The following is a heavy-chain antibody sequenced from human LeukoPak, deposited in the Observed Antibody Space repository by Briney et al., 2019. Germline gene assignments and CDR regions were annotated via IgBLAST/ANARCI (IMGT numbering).Heavy chain of an antibody. J-gene: IGHJ3*02. Sequence: SETLSLTCTVSGGSISSYYWSWIRQPAGKGLEWIGRMYTSGSTNYNPSLKSRVTMSVDTSKNQFSLKLSSVTAADTAVYYCARPSLSIVGADDAFDIWDQGTMVTVSS. D-gene: IGHD1-26*01. CDR1: GGSISSYY. CDR3: ARPSLSIVGADDAFDI. V-gene: IGHV4-4*07. CDR2: MYTSGST.